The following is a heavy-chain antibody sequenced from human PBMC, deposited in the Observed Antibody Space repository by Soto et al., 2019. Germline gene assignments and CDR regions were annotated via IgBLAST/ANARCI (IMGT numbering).Heavy chain of an antibody. D-gene: IGHD6-19*01. V-gene: IGHV4-59*08. CDR3: ATYTSGGGGRGY. J-gene: IGHJ4*02. CDR1: GASISRDH. Sequence: QVQLQESGPGLVKPSETLSLTCTVSGASISRDHWNWIRQPPGKGLEWIGDYSGSTNYNPSLKSRVTISVDTSKNQFSLKLGSVTAADTAVYFCATYTSGGGGRGYWGQGTLVTVSS. CDR2: YSGST.